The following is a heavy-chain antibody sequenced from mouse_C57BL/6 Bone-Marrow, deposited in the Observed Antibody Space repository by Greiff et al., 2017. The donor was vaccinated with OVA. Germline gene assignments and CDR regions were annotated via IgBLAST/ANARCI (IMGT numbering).Heavy chain of an antibody. Sequence: EVHLVESGGGLVQPGGSLKLSCAASGFTFSDFYMYWIHQTPEKRLEWVAYISNGGGSTYYPDTVKGRFTISRDNAKNTLYLQMSRLKSEDTAMYYCARLDAMDYWGQGTSVTVSS. CDR1: GFTFSDFY. CDR3: ARLDAMDY. V-gene: IGHV5-12*01. CDR2: ISNGGGST. J-gene: IGHJ4*01.